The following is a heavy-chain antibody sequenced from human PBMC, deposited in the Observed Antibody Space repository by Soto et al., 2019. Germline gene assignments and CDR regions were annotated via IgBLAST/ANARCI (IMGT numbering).Heavy chain of an antibody. CDR1: GGSVSSYY. Sequence: QVQLQESGPGLVKPSETLSLTCTVSGGSVSSYYWSWIRQPAGKGLEWIGCIYTSRSTNYNPSLKSRVTMSVDTSKNQFSLKLSSVTAADTAVYYCARTTVTKEGYFDYWGQGTLVTVSS. CDR3: ARTTVTKEGYFDY. CDR2: IYTSRST. J-gene: IGHJ4*02. D-gene: IGHD4-17*01. V-gene: IGHV4-4*07.